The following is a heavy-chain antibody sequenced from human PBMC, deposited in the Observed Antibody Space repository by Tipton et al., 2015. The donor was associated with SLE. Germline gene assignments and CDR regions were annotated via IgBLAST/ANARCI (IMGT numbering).Heavy chain of an antibody. CDR3: ARVSTMVRGVQDFYYYYLDV. V-gene: IGHV4-39*06. CDR1: GGSISSSNYY. Sequence: TLSLTCTVSGGSISSSNYYWGWIRQPPGKGLEWIGSISYRGNTYYNPSLKSRVTISVGTSKNHFPLKVTSVTAADTAVYYCARVSTMVRGVQDFYYYYLDVWGKGTTVTVSS. J-gene: IGHJ6*03. D-gene: IGHD3-10*01. CDR2: ISYRGNT.